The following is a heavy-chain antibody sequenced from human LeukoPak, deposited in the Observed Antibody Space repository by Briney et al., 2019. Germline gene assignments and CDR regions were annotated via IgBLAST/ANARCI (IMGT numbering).Heavy chain of an antibody. Sequence: SETLSLTCAVYGGSFSGYYWSWIRQPPGKGLEWIGEINHSGSTNYNPSLKSRVTISVDTSKNQFSLKLSSVTAADMAVYYCARRYYYDSSGINWFDPWGQGTLVTVSS. CDR1: GGSFSGYY. CDR3: ARRYYYDSSGINWFDP. D-gene: IGHD3-22*01. V-gene: IGHV4-34*01. J-gene: IGHJ5*02. CDR2: INHSGST.